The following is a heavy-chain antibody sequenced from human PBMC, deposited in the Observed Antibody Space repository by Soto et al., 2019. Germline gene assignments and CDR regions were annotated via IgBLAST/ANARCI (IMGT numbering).Heavy chain of an antibody. CDR1: GFTFSSYA. D-gene: IGHD3-22*01. Sequence: GGSLRLSCAASGFTFSSYAMHWVRQAPGKGLEWVAVISYDGSNKYYADSVKGRFTISRDNSKNTLYLQMNSLRAEDTAVYYCARDRVIVAGGYYYGMDVWGQGTTVTVSS. V-gene: IGHV3-30-3*01. J-gene: IGHJ6*02. CDR2: ISYDGSNK. CDR3: ARDRVIVAGGYYYGMDV.